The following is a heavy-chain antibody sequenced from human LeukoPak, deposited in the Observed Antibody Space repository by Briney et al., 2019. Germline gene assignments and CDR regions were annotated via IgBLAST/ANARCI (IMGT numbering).Heavy chain of an antibody. V-gene: IGHV4-4*02. CDR2: IYHSGST. J-gene: IGHJ3*02. CDR1: GGSISSSNW. CDR3: ARTGRYCSSTSCYAIDI. Sequence: SGTLSLTCAVSGGSISSSNWWSWVRQPPGKGLEWIGEIYHSGSTNYNPSLESRVTISVDKSKNQFSLKLSSVTAADTAVYYCARTGRYCSSTSCYAIDIWGQGTMVTVSS. D-gene: IGHD2-2*01.